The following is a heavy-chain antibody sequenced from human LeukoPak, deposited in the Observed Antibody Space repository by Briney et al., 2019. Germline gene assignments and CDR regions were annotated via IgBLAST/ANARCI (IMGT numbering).Heavy chain of an antibody. D-gene: IGHD3-22*01. CDR2: ISYDGSNK. J-gene: IGHJ4*02. Sequence: GGSLRLSCAASGFTFSSYGMHWVRQAPGKGLEWVAVISYDGSNKYYADSVKGRFTISRDNSKNTLYLQMNSLRAEDTAVYYCAKVAYDSSGYRDYWGQGILVTVSS. V-gene: IGHV3-30*18. CDR3: AKVAYDSSGYRDY. CDR1: GFTFSSYG.